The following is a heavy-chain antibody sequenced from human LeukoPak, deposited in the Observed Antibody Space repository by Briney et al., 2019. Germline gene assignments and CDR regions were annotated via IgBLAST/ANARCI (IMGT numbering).Heavy chain of an antibody. Sequence: SETLSLTCAVYGGSFSGYYWSWIRQPPGKGLEWIGEINHSGSTNYNPSLKSRVTISVDTSKNQFSLKLSSVTAVDTAVYYCARAVLGVRFLEWLPSRYYGMDVWGQGTTVTVSS. D-gene: IGHD3-3*01. CDR2: INHSGST. V-gene: IGHV4-34*01. CDR1: GGSFSGYY. CDR3: ARAVLGVRFLEWLPSRYYGMDV. J-gene: IGHJ6*02.